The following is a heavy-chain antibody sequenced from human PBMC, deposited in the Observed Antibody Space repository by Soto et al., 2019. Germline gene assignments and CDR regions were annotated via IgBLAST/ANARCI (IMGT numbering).Heavy chain of an antibody. CDR3: VKGSEVARQELDY. V-gene: IGHV3-30*18. D-gene: IGHD2-15*01. CDR1: GFSFSNCG. J-gene: IGHJ4*02. Sequence: QVXLXXSGGGVVQPGXSLRXSCAASGFSFSNCGMHWVRQAPGKGLEWVAAISSDGSDKYYSESVKGRFTISRXXXXNXXFLQMNSLRVEDTAVYYCVKGSEVARQELDYWGQXTLVTVSS. CDR2: ISSDGSDK.